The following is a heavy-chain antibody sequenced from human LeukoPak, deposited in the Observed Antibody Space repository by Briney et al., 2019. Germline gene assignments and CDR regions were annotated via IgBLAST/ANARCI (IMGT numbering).Heavy chain of an antibody. D-gene: IGHD6-13*01. CDR3: ARVRIAAAYDAFDI. CDR2: IYTSGST. CDR1: GGSISSGSYY. Sequence: SQTLSLTCTVSGGSISSGSYYWSWIRQPAGKGLEWIGRIYTSGSTNYNPSLKSRVTISVDTSKNQFSLKLSSVTAADTAVYHCARVRIAAAYDAFDIWGQGTMVTVSS. J-gene: IGHJ3*02. V-gene: IGHV4-61*02.